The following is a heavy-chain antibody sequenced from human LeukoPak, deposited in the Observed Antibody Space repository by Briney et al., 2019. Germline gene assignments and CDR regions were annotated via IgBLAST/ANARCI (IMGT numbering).Heavy chain of an antibody. Sequence: PGGSLRLSCAASGFTLSSLAMHWVRQAPGKGLEWVSSSGTRSGTKYYADSVMGRFTISRDGAMNSVSLQINSLRAEDTAVYYCLLQMTYGELSDPDFRGQGTLVTVSS. CDR1: GFTLSSLA. CDR2: SGTRSGTK. CDR3: LLQMTYGELSDPDF. V-gene: IGHV3-21*01. D-gene: IGHD3-16*02. J-gene: IGHJ4*02.